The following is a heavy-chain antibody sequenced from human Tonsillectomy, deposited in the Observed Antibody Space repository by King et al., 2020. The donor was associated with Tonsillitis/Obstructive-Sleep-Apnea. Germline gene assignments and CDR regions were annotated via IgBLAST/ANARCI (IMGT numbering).Heavy chain of an antibody. CDR1: GGSTSSSNW. CDR3: ARMYYGFWSGSYRFDP. CDR2: IYHSGST. J-gene: IGHJ5*02. Sequence: VQLQESGPGLVKPSGTLSLTCAVSGGSTSSSNWWSWVRQPPGKGLEWIGEIYHSGSTNYNPSPKSRVTIAVDKSKNQFSLKLSSVTPADTAVYYWARMYYGFWSGSYRFDPWGQGTLVTVSS. V-gene: IGHV4-4*02. D-gene: IGHD3-3*01.